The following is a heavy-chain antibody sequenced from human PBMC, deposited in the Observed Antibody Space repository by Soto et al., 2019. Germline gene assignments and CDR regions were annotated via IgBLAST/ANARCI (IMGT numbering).Heavy chain of an antibody. D-gene: IGHD6-6*01. CDR3: ARDRGGSSSGYYYYYGMDV. CDR1: GGSVSSGSYY. J-gene: IGHJ6*02. Sequence: SETLSLTCTVSGGSVSSGSYYWSWIRHPPGKGLEWIGYIYYSGSTNYNPSLKSRVTISVDTSKNQFSLKLSSVTAADTAVYYCARDRGGSSSGYYYYYGMDVWGQGTTVTVSS. CDR2: IYYSGST. V-gene: IGHV4-61*01.